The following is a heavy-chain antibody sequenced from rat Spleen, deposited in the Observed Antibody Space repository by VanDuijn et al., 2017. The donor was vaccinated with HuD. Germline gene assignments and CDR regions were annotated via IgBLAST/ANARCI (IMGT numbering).Heavy chain of an antibody. V-gene: IGHV5-22*01. CDR1: GFTFSDYY. CDR2: INYEGSST. Sequence: EVQVEESGGGLVQPGRSMKLSCAASGFTFSDYYMAWVRQAPKKGLEWVASINYEGSSTHYGDSVKGRFTISRDNAEKTVYLQMNSLRSEDTATYYCAKDLGNGFADYWGQGVMVTVSS. D-gene: IGHD1-4*01. CDR3: AKDLGNGFADY. J-gene: IGHJ2*01.